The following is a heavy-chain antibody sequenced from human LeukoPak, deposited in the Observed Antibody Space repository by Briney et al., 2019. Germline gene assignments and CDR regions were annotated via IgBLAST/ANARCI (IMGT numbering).Heavy chain of an antibody. D-gene: IGHD4-17*01. CDR3: ASFRGDYVMGYYYYYMDV. CDR2: ISAYNGNT. CDR1: GYTFTSNG. V-gene: IGHV1-18*01. J-gene: IGHJ6*03. Sequence: GASVKFSCKVSGYTFTSNGISWVGQPPGQGFGGMGWISAYNGNTNYAQKLQGRVTMTTDTSTSTAYMELRSLRSDDTAVYYCASFRGDYVMGYYYYYMDVWGKGTTVTVSS.